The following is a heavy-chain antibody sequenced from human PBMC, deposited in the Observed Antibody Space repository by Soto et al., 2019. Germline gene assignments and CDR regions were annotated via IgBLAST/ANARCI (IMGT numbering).Heavy chain of an antibody. D-gene: IGHD3-10*01. Sequence: SETLSLPCTVSGGSISRSRYYWGWIRQPPGKGLEWIGSINYGGSPYYNPSLKSRVTISVDTSKNQFSLKLSSVTAADTAVYYCASPYGSGSYYPGDAYYIWGQGTIVTVSS. J-gene: IGHJ3*02. V-gene: IGHV4-39*01. CDR2: INYGGSP. CDR1: GGSISRSRYY. CDR3: ASPYGSGSYYPGDAYYI.